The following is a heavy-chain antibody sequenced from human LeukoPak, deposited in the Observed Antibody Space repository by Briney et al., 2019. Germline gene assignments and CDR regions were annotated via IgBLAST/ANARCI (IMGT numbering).Heavy chain of an antibody. D-gene: IGHD3-10*01. CDR1: GGSISSYY. CDR3: ARWTRFRLGYYGSGRLSGFDY. J-gene: IGHJ4*02. Sequence: PSETRSLTCTVSGGSISSYYWSWIRQPPGKGLEWIGYIYYSGSTNYNPSLKSRVTISVDTSKNQFSLKLSSVTAADTAVYYCARWTRFRLGYYGSGRLSGFDYWGQGTLVTVSS. V-gene: IGHV4-59*01. CDR2: IYYSGST.